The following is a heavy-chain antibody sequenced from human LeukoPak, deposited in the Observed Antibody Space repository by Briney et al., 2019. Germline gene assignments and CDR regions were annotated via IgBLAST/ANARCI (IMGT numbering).Heavy chain of an antibody. D-gene: IGHD5-12*01. CDR3: ASGYSGYDGAPNWFDP. CDR2: INHSGST. Sequence: PSETLSLTCTVSGGSISSSSYYWSWIRQPPGKGLEWIGEINHSGSTNYNPSLKSRVTISVDASKNQFSLKLSSVTAADTAVYYCASGYSGYDGAPNWFDPWGQGTLVTVSS. V-gene: IGHV4-39*07. J-gene: IGHJ5*02. CDR1: GGSISSSSYY.